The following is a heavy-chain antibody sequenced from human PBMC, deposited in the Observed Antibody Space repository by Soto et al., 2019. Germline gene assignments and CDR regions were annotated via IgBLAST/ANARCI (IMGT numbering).Heavy chain of an antibody. D-gene: IGHD2-21*02. J-gene: IGHJ4*02. CDR3: VIFCGGDCYNY. Sequence: QVQLVESGGGVGQPGMSRRLSCAASGFHFRSHAMHWVRQPPGKGPEWLATISFDGGDEFYADSVKGRFTISRDNSKSTLFLQMNSLRLEDTAVYYCVIFCGGDCYNYWRQGTLVTVSS. CDR2: ISFDGGDE. CDR1: GFHFRSHA. V-gene: IGHV3-30-3*01.